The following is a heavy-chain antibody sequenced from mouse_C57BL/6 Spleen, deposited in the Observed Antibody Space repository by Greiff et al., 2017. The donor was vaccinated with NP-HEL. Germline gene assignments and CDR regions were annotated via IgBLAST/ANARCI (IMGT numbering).Heavy chain of an antibody. CDR1: GFSLTSYG. V-gene: IGHV2-9*01. CDR3: AKVDYSYAMDY. D-gene: IGHD1-1*01. CDR2: IWGGGST. Sequence: VKLMESGPGLVAPSQSLSITCTVSGFSLTSYGVDWVRQPPGKGLEWLGAIWGGGSTHYNSAIMYRLSITKDNSKSQVFLKMSSLQTDDTAMYYCAKVDYSYAMDYWGQGTSVTVSS. J-gene: IGHJ4*01.